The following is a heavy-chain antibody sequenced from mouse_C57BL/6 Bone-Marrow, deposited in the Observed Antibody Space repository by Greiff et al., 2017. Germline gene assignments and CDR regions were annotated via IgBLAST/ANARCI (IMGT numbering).Heavy chain of an antibody. CDR2: IYPRSGNT. CDR3: ARGSRYYFDY. V-gene: IGHV1-81*01. D-gene: IGHD1-1*01. Sequence: VMLVESGAELARPGASVKLSCKASGYTFTSYGISWVKQRTGQGLEWIGEIYPRSGNTYYNEKFKGKATLTADKSSSTAYMELRSLTSEDSAVYFCARGSRYYFDYWGQGTTLTVSS. CDR1: GYTFTSYG. J-gene: IGHJ2*01.